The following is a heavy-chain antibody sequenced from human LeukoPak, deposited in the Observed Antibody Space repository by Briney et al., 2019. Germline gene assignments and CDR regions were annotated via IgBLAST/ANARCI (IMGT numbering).Heavy chain of an antibody. J-gene: IGHJ4*02. CDR3: ATTTIRLGY. V-gene: IGHV4-59*12. CDR2: IYYSGRT. D-gene: IGHD1-26*01. CDR1: GDSINSYY. Sequence: SETLSLTCTVSGDSINSYYWSWIRQPPGKGLEWIGYIYYSGRTNYNPSLKSRLTISVDTSTNQFSLKLSSVTAADTAVYYCATTTIRLGYWGQGTLVTVSS.